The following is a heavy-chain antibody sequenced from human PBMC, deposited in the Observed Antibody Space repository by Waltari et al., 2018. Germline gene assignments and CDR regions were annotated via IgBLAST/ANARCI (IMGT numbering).Heavy chain of an antibody. Sequence: EVQLLESGGGLVQPGGSLRLSCAASGFTFSSSAMSWVRQAPGKGLEWVSVIYSGGSTYYADSVKGRFTISRDNSKNTLYLQMNSLRAEDTAVYYCAKDRSYEDAFDIWGQGTMVTVSS. D-gene: IGHD1-26*01. CDR2: IYSGGST. J-gene: IGHJ3*02. V-gene: IGHV3-23*03. CDR1: GFTFSSSA. CDR3: AKDRSYEDAFDI.